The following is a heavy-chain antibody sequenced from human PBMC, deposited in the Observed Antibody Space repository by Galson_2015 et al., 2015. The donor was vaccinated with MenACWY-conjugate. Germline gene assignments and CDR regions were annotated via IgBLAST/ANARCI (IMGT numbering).Heavy chain of an antibody. CDR3: ARDNYGTFDI. CDR2: IKQDGSEK. Sequence: SLRLSCAASGFTFSRNWMNWVRQAPGKGLEWVANIKQDGSEKYYVDSVKGRFTIAKDNAKNSLYLQMNSLRAEDTAIYYCARDNYGTFDIWGQGTTVTASS. J-gene: IGHJ3*02. CDR1: GFTFSRNW. D-gene: IGHD4-17*01. V-gene: IGHV3-7*03.